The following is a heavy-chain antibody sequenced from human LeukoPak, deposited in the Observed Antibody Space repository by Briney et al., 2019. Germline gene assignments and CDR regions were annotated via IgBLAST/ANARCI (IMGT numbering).Heavy chain of an antibody. J-gene: IGHJ4*02. V-gene: IGHV3-23*01. Sequence: PGGSLRLSCAASGFTFSSYAMSWVRQAPGKGLEWVSAISGSGGSTYYADSVKGRFTISRDNSKNTLYLQMNSLRAEDTAVYYCAKGSGLWFGELSSYFDYWGQGTLVTVSS. CDR3: AKGSGLWFGELSSYFDY. CDR1: GFTFSSYA. D-gene: IGHD3-10*01. CDR2: ISGSGGST.